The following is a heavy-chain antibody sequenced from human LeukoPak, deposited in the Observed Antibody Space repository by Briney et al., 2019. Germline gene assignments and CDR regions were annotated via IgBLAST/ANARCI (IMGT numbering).Heavy chain of an antibody. Sequence: SETLSLTCTVSGGSISSSSYYWGWIRQPPGKGLEWIGSIYYSGSTYYNPSLKSRVTISVDTSKNQFSLKLSSVTAADTAVYYCARYRGELLWFGELLPYYFDYWGQGTLVTVSS. CDR1: GGSISSSSYY. CDR2: IYYSGST. CDR3: ARYRGELLWFGELLPYYFDY. J-gene: IGHJ4*02. V-gene: IGHV4-39*07. D-gene: IGHD3-10*01.